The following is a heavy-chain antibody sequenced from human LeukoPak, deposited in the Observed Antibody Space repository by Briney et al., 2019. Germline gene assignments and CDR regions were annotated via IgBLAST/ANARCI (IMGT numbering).Heavy chain of an antibody. J-gene: IGHJ5*02. CDR3: ARGDWQYSNNWSNWFDP. CDR1: GGSITSGSYY. CDR2: IYSSGGT. D-gene: IGHD6-13*01. V-gene: IGHV4-61*02. Sequence: PSQTLSLTCTVSGGSITSGSYYWSWIRQPAGKGLEWIGRIYSSGGTNYNPSLKSRVTISVDVSKNQFSLKLSSVTAADTAVYYCARGDWQYSNNWSNWFDPWGQGTLVTVSS.